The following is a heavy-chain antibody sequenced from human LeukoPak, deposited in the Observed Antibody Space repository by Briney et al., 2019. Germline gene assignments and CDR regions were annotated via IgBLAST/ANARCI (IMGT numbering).Heavy chain of an antibody. CDR3: ARDVSITMIAQQDHDY. J-gene: IGHJ4*02. Sequence: GSLRLSCAASGFTFSSYSMNWVRQAPGKGLEWVSSISSSSSYIYYADSVKGRFTISRDNAKNSLYLQMNSLRAEDTAVYYCARDVSITMIAQQDHDYWGQGTLVTVSS. CDR1: GFTFSSYS. CDR2: ISSSSSYI. V-gene: IGHV3-21*01. D-gene: IGHD3-22*01.